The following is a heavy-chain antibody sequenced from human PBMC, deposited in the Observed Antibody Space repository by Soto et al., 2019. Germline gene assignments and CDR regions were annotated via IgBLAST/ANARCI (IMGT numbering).Heavy chain of an antibody. CDR3: ARVYGVGYCSGGSCSVMYYFDY. CDR2: IYFTGNT. Sequence: SETLSLTCSASGGSITSSSHFWGWVRQPPGKGLEWIGTIYFTGNTYYTPSLKSRLTMSIDTSKNEFSLRLNSVTAADTAVYYCARVYGVGYCSGGSCSVMYYFDYWGQGTLVTVSS. J-gene: IGHJ4*02. V-gene: IGHV4-39*01. D-gene: IGHD2-15*01. CDR1: GGSITSSSHF.